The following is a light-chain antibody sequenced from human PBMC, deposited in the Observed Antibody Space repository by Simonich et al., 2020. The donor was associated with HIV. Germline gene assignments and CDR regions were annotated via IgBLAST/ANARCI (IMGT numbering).Light chain of an antibody. CDR3: SSYTSSSTVV. V-gene: IGLV2-14*03. J-gene: IGLJ2*01. CDR1: SSDIGGYNY. Sequence: QSALTQPASVSGSPGQSITISCTGTSSDIGGYNYVSWYQQYPGKVPKLMIYDVSNRPSGVSNRFSGSKSGNTASLTISGLQAEDEGDYYCSSYTSSSTVVFGGGTKLTVL. CDR2: DVS.